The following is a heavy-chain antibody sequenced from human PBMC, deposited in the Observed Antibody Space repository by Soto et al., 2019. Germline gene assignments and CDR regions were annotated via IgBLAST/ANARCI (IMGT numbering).Heavy chain of an antibody. Sequence: GGSLILSCAASGFTFSSYSMSWVRQAPGKGLEWVSAISGSGGSTYYADSVKGRFTISRDNSKNTLYLQMNSLRAEDTAVYYYAKAPNYGSGRQTPLYWGQGTLVTVSS. CDR1: GFTFSSYS. D-gene: IGHD3-10*01. V-gene: IGHV3-23*01. J-gene: IGHJ4*02. CDR2: ISGSGGST. CDR3: AKAPNYGSGRQTPLY.